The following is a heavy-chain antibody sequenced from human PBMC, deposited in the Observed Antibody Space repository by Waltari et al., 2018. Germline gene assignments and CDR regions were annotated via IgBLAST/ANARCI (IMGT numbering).Heavy chain of an antibody. Sequence: EVQLLESGGGLVQPGGSLRLSCAASGFPFSSHDISWVRPASGKGLEWVSAISGSGGSTYYADSVKGRFTISRDNSKNTLYLQMNSLRAEDTAVYYCAKAITMIVVVIELAYWGQGTLVTVSS. CDR3: AKAITMIVVVIELAY. V-gene: IGHV3-23*01. CDR1: GFPFSSHD. D-gene: IGHD3-22*01. CDR2: ISGSGGST. J-gene: IGHJ4*02.